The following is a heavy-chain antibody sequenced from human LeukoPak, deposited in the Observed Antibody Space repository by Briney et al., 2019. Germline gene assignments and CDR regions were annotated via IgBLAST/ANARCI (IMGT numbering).Heavy chain of an antibody. CDR3: ATDGVTMVRGDSNPFDY. Sequence: ASVKVSCKVSGYTLTELSMHWVRQAPGKGLEWMGGFDPEDGETIYAQKVQGRVTMTEDTSTDTVYMELSSLRSEDTAVYYCATDGVTMVRGDSNPFDYWGQGTLVTVSS. V-gene: IGHV1-24*01. D-gene: IGHD3-10*01. J-gene: IGHJ4*02. CDR1: GYTLTELS. CDR2: FDPEDGET.